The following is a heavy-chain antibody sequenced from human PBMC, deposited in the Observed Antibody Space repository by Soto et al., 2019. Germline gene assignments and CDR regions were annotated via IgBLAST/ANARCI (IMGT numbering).Heavy chain of an antibody. CDR2: IGHLETT. V-gene: IGHV4-30-2*06. Sequence: SETLSLTCSVSGVAMTYGGYSWSWIRQSPEKGLEWLGYIGHLETTYYNPSLKSRVTMSVDSSKNQFSLKLTSVTAADTAVYYCARGGQQFLDYWGQGTLVTVSS. CDR1: GVAMTYGGYS. D-gene: IGHD4-4*01. J-gene: IGHJ4*02. CDR3: ARGGQQFLDY.